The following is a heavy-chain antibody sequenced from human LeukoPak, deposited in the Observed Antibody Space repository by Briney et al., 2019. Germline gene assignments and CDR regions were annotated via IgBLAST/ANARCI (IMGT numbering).Heavy chain of an antibody. CDR3: ARDPEYSDN. V-gene: IGHV3-11*01. D-gene: IGHD1-1*01. CDR2: ITSSGESI. Sequence: GGSLRLSCVGSGFIFGDYYMXXXRQAPGKGLEWIXXITSSGESIYYAXXXKGRFTXXXXNAKNSLYLQMNSLRADDTAVYFCARDPEYSDNWGQGTLVTVSS. J-gene: IGHJ4*02. CDR1: GFIFGDYY.